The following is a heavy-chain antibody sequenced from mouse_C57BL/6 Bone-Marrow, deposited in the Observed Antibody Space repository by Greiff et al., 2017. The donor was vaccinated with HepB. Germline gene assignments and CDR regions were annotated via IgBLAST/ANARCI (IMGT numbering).Heavy chain of an antibody. D-gene: IGHD1-1*01. J-gene: IGHJ4*01. CDR3: TRCYYYGSSLPYAMDY. V-gene: IGHV1-15*01. CDR2: IDPETGGT. Sequence: QVQLQQSGAELVRPGASVTLSCKASGYTFTDYEMHWVKQTPVHGLEWIGAIDPETGGTAYNQKFKGKAILTADKSSSTAYMELRSLTSEDSAVYYCTRCYYYGSSLPYAMDYWGQGTSVTVAS. CDR1: GYTFTDYE.